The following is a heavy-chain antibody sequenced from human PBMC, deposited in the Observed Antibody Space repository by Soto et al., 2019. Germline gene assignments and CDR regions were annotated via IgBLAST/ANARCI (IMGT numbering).Heavy chain of an antibody. CDR1: GFSFSTYS. J-gene: IGHJ4*02. D-gene: IGHD3-22*01. CDR3: AGDSGYYDSSGAFAY. Sequence: PGGSLRLSCAASGFSFSTYSLNWVRQAPGKGLEWVSFISAGGSTIYYADSVKGRFTISRDNAKKSLYLQMNSLRGEDTAVYYCAGDSGYYDSSGAFAYWGQGTLVTVSS. V-gene: IGHV3-48*01. CDR2: ISAGGSTI.